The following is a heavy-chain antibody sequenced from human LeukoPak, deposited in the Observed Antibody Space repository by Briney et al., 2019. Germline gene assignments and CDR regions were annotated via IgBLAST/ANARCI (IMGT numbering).Heavy chain of an antibody. V-gene: IGHV4-59*08. Sequence: SEPLSLTCTVSGGSISNYYWSWIRQPPGKGLEWIGYIYYSGTTNYNPSLKSRVTISVDTSKNQFSLKLSSVTAADTAVYYCARLMGPYYYGMDVWGQGTTVTVSS. CDR2: IYYSGTT. D-gene: IGHD3-16*01. J-gene: IGHJ6*02. CDR3: ARLMGPYYYGMDV. CDR1: GGSISNYY.